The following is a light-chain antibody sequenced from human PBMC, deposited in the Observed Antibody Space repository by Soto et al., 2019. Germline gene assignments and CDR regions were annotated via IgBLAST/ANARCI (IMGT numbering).Light chain of an antibody. CDR1: GNDVGTYNY. CDR2: EVS. CDR3: GSYSSSTTLVV. J-gene: IGLJ2*01. V-gene: IGLV2-14*01. Sequence: QSALTQPASVSGSPGQSITISCTGTGNDVGTYNYVSWYQQHPGKAPKLMIYEVSHRPSGVSNRFSGSKSGNTASLTISGLQAGDEAAYYCGSYSSSTTLVVFGGGTKLTVL.